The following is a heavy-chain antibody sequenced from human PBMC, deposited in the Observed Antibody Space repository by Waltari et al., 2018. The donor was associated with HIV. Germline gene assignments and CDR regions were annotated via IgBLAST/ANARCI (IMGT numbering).Heavy chain of an antibody. Sequence: EAKMVESGGGLVQSGGSLRLSCVASGFKFTSYWMNWVRQAPGRGLEWVANINQDGSESYYVDSVKGRFTISRDNAKNSVYLQMNNLRVEDTAVYYCASLGFWGQGTLVTVFS. D-gene: IGHD7-27*01. J-gene: IGHJ4*02. CDR2: INQDGSES. CDR1: GFKFTSYW. V-gene: IGHV3-7*03. CDR3: ASLGF.